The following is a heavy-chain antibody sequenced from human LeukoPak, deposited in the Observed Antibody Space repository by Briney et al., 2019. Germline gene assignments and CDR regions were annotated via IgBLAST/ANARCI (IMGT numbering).Heavy chain of an antibody. CDR3: GRLLDDYVWGSYRYPTPNAFDI. Sequence: GESLKISCEGSGYSFTSYWIGWVRQMPGKGLEWMGIIYPGGSDTRYSPSFQGQVTISADKSISTAYLQWSSLKASDTAMYYCGRLLDDYVWGSYRYPTPNAFDIWGQGTMVTVSS. CDR2: IYPGGSDT. CDR1: GYSFTSYW. J-gene: IGHJ3*02. D-gene: IGHD3-16*02. V-gene: IGHV5-51*01.